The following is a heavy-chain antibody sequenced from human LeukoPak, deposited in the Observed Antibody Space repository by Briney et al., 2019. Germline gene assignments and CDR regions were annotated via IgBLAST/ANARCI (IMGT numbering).Heavy chain of an antibody. Sequence: PGGSLRLSCAAPGFTFSSYGMHWVRQAPGKGLEWVAVIWYDGSNKYYADSVKGRFTISRDNSKNTLYLQMNSLRAEDTAVYYCAKDYGGNYFDYWGQGTLVTVSS. CDR3: AKDYGGNYFDY. CDR2: IWYDGSNK. J-gene: IGHJ4*02. CDR1: GFTFSSYG. D-gene: IGHD4-23*01. V-gene: IGHV3-33*06.